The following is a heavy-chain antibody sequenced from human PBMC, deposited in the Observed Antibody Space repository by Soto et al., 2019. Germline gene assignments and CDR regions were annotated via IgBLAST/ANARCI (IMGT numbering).Heavy chain of an antibody. D-gene: IGHD6-19*01. CDR2: IYYSGST. CDR3: ARDRSSGWYSDFDY. Sequence: PSETLSLTCTVSGGSISSYYWSWIRQTPGKGLEWIGYIYYSGSTNYNPSLKSRVTISVDTSKNQFSLKLSSVTAADSAVYYCARDRSSGWYSDFDYCGQGTLVTVSS. CDR1: GGSISSYY. J-gene: IGHJ4*02. V-gene: IGHV4-59*01.